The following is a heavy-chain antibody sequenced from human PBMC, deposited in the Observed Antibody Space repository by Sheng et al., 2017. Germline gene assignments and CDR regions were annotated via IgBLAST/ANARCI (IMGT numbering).Heavy chain of an antibody. V-gene: IGHV3-23*01. D-gene: IGHD5-12*01. Sequence: EVQLLESGGALVQPGGSLRLSCAASGFTFSSYAMSWVRQAPGKGLEWVSGISSNGDSIYYADSVKGRFTVSRDISKNTLFLQMNSLRAEDTALYYCVKDARTGGYAGEFGSWGQGTLVTVSS. CDR2: ISSNGDSI. CDR1: GFTFSSYA. CDR3: VKDARTGGYAGEFGS. J-gene: IGHJ4*02.